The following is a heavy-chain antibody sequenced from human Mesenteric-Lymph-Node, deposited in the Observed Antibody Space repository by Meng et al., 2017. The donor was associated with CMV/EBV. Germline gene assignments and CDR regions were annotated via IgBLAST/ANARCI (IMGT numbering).Heavy chain of an antibody. D-gene: IGHD3-16*01. V-gene: IGHV4-59*01. CDR1: GFTFSNAW. Sequence: GSLRLSCAASGFTFSNAWMSWVRQAPGKGLEWIGYIYYTGDTNYNPSLKSRVTILTDRSKNQFSLNLTSVTAADSAFYYCARLGAASFDYWGQGILVTVSS. CDR3: ARLGAASFDY. J-gene: IGHJ4*02. CDR2: IYYTGDT.